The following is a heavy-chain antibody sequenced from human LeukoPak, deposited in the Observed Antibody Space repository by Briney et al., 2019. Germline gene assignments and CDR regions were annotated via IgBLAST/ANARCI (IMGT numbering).Heavy chain of an antibody. J-gene: IGHJ5*01. CDR3: ARDDYGDYGGKNWFDS. V-gene: IGHV4-4*07. Sequence: SETLSLTCTVSGGSISSYFWSWIRQPAGKGLEWIGRIYTSGSTNHNPSLKSRVTMSIDTSKNQFSLKLTSVTAADTAVYYCARDDYGDYGGKNWFDSWGQGTLVTVSS. D-gene: IGHD4-17*01. CDR2: IYTSGST. CDR1: GGSISSYF.